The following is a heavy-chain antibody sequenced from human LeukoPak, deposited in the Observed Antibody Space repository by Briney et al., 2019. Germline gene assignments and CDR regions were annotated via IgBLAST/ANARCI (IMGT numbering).Heavy chain of an antibody. J-gene: IGHJ4*02. Sequence: GGSLRLSCAASGFTFSSYSINWVRQAPGKGLEWVSSISSSSSYIYYADSVKGRFTISRDNAKTSLYLQMNSLRAEDTAVYYCASGSGYCSGGSCSDYWGQGTLVTVSS. CDR1: GFTFSSYS. D-gene: IGHD2-15*01. CDR2: ISSSSSYI. CDR3: ASGSGYCSGGSCSDY. V-gene: IGHV3-21*01.